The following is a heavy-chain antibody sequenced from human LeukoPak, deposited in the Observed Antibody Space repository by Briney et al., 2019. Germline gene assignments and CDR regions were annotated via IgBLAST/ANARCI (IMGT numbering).Heavy chain of an antibody. V-gene: IGHV3-13*01. CDR3: ARGGRGSSWFDN. CDR1: GFTFKSYD. D-gene: IGHD6-13*01. CDR2: IGTAGDT. J-gene: IGHJ4*02. Sequence: PGGSLRLSCAASGFTFKSYDMHWVRQAAGEGLEWVSAIGTAGDTYSPGSVKGRFTISRENAKNSLYLQMNSLRAGDTAVYYCARGGRGSSWFDNWGQGTLVTVSS.